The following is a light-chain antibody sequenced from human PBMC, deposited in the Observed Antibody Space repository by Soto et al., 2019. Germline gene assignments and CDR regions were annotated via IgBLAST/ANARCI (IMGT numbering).Light chain of an antibody. Sequence: EIVLTQSPGTLSLSPGERVSLSCRASQSVSSSYLAWYQQKPGQAPRLLIYGASSRATGIPDRFSGGGSGTDFTLTISRLEPEDFAVFYCQHYGGSPITFGQGTRLEIK. CDR1: QSVSSSY. CDR2: GAS. J-gene: IGKJ5*01. CDR3: QHYGGSPIT. V-gene: IGKV3-20*01.